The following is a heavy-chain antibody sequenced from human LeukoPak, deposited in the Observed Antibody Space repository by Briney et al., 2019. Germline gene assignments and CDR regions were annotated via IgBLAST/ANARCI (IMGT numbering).Heavy chain of an antibody. CDR2: IYYSGST. J-gene: IGHJ5*02. Sequence: SETLSLTCTVSGGSISSHYWSWIRQPPGQGLEWIGYIYYSGSTNYNPSLKSRVTISVDTSKNQFSLKLSSVTAADTAVYYCARGVRHPGWSGYLADWFDHWGQGTLVTVSS. CDR1: GGSISSHY. D-gene: IGHD3-3*01. V-gene: IGHV4-59*11. CDR3: ARGVRHPGWSGYLADWFDH.